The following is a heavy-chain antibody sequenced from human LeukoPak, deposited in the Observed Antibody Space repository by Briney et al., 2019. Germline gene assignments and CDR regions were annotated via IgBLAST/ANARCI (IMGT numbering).Heavy chain of an antibody. CDR3: AREAGGYSGSLFDY. Sequence: GGSLRLSCAASGFTVSSNYMSWVRQAPGKGLEWVSVIYSGGSTYYADSVKGRFTISRDNSKNTLYLQMNSLRAEDTAVYYCAREAGGYSGSLFDYWGQGTLVTVSS. J-gene: IGHJ4*02. CDR2: IYSGGST. V-gene: IGHV3-66*01. D-gene: IGHD1-26*01. CDR1: GFTVSSNY.